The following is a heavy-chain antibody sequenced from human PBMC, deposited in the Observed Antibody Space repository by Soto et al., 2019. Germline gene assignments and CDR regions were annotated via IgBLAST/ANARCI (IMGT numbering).Heavy chain of an antibody. J-gene: IGHJ4*02. V-gene: IGHV3-23*01. D-gene: IGHD3-22*01. CDR1: GFTFSNYA. Sequence: LRLSCAASGFTFSNYAMSWVRQAPGKGLEWVSSITGSGDYTYYADSVKGRFTISRDNSKNTLYLQMNSLRAEDTAVYYCAKARYYDSTGYLYYFDYWGQGTLVTVSS. CDR2: ITGSGDYT. CDR3: AKARYYDSTGYLYYFDY.